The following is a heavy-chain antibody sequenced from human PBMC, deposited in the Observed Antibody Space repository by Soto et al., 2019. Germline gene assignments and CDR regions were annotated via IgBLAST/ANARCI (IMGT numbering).Heavy chain of an antibody. D-gene: IGHD4-17*01. CDR2: IYPGDSDT. V-gene: IGHV5-51*01. CDR3: ARVENDYGEQYYFDY. CDR1: GYSFTSYW. Sequence: GESLKISCKGSGYSFTSYWIDWVRQMPGKGLEWMGIIYPGDSDTRYSPSFQGQVTISADKSISTAYLQWSSLKASDTAMYYCARVENDYGEQYYFDYWGQGTLVTVSS. J-gene: IGHJ4*02.